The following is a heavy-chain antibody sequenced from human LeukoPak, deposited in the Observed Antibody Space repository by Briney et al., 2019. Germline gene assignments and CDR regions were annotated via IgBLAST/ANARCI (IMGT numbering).Heavy chain of an antibody. CDR1: GGSISSGGYY. V-gene: IGHV4-31*03. J-gene: IGHJ4*02. CDR3: ASGYDILTGYLHY. CDR2: IYYSGTT. D-gene: IGHD3-9*01. Sequence: SETLSLTCTVSGGSISSGGYYWSWIRQHPGRGLEWIVYIYYSGTTYYNPSLKSRVTISVDTSKNQFSLKLSSVTAADTAVYYCASGYDILTGYLHYWGQGTLVTVSS.